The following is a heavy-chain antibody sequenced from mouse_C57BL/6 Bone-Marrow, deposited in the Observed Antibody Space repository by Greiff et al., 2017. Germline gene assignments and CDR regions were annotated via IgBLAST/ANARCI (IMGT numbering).Heavy chain of an antibody. CDR3: AGQEYYSNSYAMDY. CDR2: ISSGGSYT. D-gene: IGHD2-5*01. CDR1: GFTFSSYG. Sequence: EVKLMESGGDLVKPGGSLKLSCAASGFTFSSYGMSWVRQTPDKRLEWVATISSGGSYTKYPDSVKGRFTISRDNAKNTLYLQMSSLKSEDTAMYDCAGQEYYSNSYAMDYWGQGTSVTVSS. V-gene: IGHV5-6*01. J-gene: IGHJ4*01.